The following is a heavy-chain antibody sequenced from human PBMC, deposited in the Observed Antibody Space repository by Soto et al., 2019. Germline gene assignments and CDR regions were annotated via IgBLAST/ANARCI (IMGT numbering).Heavy chain of an antibody. CDR2: TSFSGYT. CDR3: VRGGNPYHYATSGPGTFDK. Sequence: VQLQESGPGQVKPSQTLSLTCTVSGDSVSGGDSYWSWIRQPPGKALEWIGYTSFSGYTSYTPSLKSRVTISVDMSKSQFSLRLTSVTAADTAIYYCVRGGNPYHYATSGPGTFDKWGQGTLVSVSS. D-gene: IGHD3-22*01. V-gene: IGHV4-30-4*01. J-gene: IGHJ4*02. CDR1: GDSVSGGDSY.